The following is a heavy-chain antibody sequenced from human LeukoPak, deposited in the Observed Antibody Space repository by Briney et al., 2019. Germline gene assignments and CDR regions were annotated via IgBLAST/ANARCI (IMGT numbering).Heavy chain of an antibody. J-gene: IGHJ4*02. Sequence: ASVKVSCKASGYTFTGYYMHWVRQAPGQGLEWMGWINPNSGGTNYAQKFQGRVTMTRDTSISTAYMELSRQRSDDTAVYYCTRDSTWFGELLRIWGQGTLVTVSS. CDR1: GYTFTGYY. CDR3: TRDSTWFGELLRI. D-gene: IGHD3-10*01. V-gene: IGHV1-2*02. CDR2: INPNSGGT.